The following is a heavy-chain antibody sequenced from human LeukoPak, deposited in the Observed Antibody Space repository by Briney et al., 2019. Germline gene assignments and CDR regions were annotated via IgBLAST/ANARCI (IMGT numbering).Heavy chain of an antibody. CDR3: ARDSYYYDSSGYYLYYFDF. D-gene: IGHD3-22*01. CDR1: GFTFSSYS. V-gene: IGHV3-21*01. J-gene: IGHJ4*02. CDR2: INSGHSYI. Sequence: GGSLRLSCAASGFTFSSYSMNWVRQAPGKGLEWVSSINSGHSYIYYADSVKGRFTISRDNAKNSLYLQMNSLRAEDTAVYYCARDSYYYDSSGYYLYYFDFWGQETLVTVSS.